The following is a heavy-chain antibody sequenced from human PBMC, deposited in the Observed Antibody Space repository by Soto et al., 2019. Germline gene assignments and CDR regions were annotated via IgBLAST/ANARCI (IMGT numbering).Heavy chain of an antibody. V-gene: IGHV3-23*01. CDR3: AGSNTAMVTHYYGMDV. Sequence: GGSLRLSCAASGFTFSSYAMSWVRQAPGKGLEWVSAISGSGGSTYYADSVKGRFTISRDNSKNTLYLQMNSLRAEDTAVYYCAGSNTAMVTHYYGMDVWGQGTTVTVSS. CDR2: ISGSGGST. CDR1: GFTFSSYA. D-gene: IGHD5-18*01. J-gene: IGHJ6*02.